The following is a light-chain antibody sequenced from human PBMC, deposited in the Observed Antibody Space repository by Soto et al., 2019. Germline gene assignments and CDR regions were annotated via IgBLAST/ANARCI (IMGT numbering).Light chain of an antibody. CDR1: QSVSRN. CDR3: QQYNNWTRT. Sequence: EIVMTQSPATLSVSPGERATLSCRASQSVSRNLAWYQQKPGQAPRLLIYGASTRATGIPARFSGSVSGTEGTLTISSQKQEDGSVYYCQQYNNWTRTFGQGTKVDIK. V-gene: IGKV3-15*01. CDR2: GAS. J-gene: IGKJ1*01.